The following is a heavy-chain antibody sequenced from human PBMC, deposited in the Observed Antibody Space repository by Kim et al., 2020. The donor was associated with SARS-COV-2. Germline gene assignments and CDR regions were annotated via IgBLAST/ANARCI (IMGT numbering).Heavy chain of an antibody. V-gene: IGHV3-33*01. CDR3: ATEYISSSAFDY. CDR1: GFTFITYG. D-gene: IGHD6-6*01. J-gene: IGHJ4*02. CDR2: IWNDVRNK. Sequence: GGSLRLSCAASGFTFITYGMHWVRQAPGKGLEWVAMIWNDVRNKYYADSMQGRFTISRDNSKNPLYLQMTSLRAEDTAAYYCATEYISSSAFDYWGQRTLVSVCS.